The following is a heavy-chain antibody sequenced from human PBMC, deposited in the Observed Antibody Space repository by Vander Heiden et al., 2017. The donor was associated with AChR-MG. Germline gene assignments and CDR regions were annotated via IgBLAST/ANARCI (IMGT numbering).Heavy chain of an antibody. V-gene: IGHV3-30-3*01. CDR2: ISYDGSNK. CDR1: GFTFSSYA. CDR3: ARDIMVRGVMAKYGMDV. D-gene: IGHD3-10*01. J-gene: IGHJ6*02. Sequence: QVQLVASGGGVVQPGRSLRLSCAASGFTFSSYAMHWVRQAPGKGLEWVAVISYDGSNKYYADSVKGRFTISRDNSKNTLYLQMNSLRAEDTAVYYCARDIMVRGVMAKYGMDVWGQGTTVTVSS.